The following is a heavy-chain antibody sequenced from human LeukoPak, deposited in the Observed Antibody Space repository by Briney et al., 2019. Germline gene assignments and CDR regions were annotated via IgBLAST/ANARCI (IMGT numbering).Heavy chain of an antibody. CDR1: GFTYTDYS. CDR3: VKDRPCGTCKPMDA. Sequence: GGSLRLSCSASGFTYTDYSMSWVRQVPGKGLEWVSGLGRTGEYKYYADSVKGRFTIYRDNPNDMVFLQMNSLRAEDTAIYYCVKDRPCGTCKPMDAWGQGTTV. CDR2: LGRTGEYK. D-gene: IGHD2-21*01. J-gene: IGHJ6*02. V-gene: IGHV3-23*01.